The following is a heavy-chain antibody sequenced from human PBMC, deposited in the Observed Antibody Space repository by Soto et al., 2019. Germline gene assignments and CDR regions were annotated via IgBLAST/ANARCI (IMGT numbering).Heavy chain of an antibody. J-gene: IGHJ4*02. CDR2: MNPNSGNT. CDR3: ARNPFPYYDYGDYTLGN. Sequence: QVQLVQSGAEVKKPGASVKVSCKPSGSTFPSYDITGVRQATGHGLEWMGGMNPNSGNTGYAQKSKARVTMTSNTPISPAYMELSSLRSEDTAVYYCARNPFPYYDYGDYTLGNWGQGTLVTVSS. V-gene: IGHV1-8*01. CDR1: GSTFPSYD. D-gene: IGHD4-17*01.